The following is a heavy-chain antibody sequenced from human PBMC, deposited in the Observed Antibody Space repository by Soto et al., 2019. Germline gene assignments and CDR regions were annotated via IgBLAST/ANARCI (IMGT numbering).Heavy chain of an antibody. CDR1: GFSFDSFS. CDR3: AKLTGGSSWHPLDS. J-gene: IGHJ4*02. D-gene: IGHD6-13*01. Sequence: EVQLVESGGGLVQPGVSLRLSCAASGFSFDSFSMDWVRQAPGKGLEWVSYISSGSGSIYYADSVKGRFTISRDNAKNSLSLQMNSLRAEDTAVYYCAKLTGGSSWHPLDSWGQGTLVTVSS. V-gene: IGHV3-48*04. CDR2: ISSGSGSI.